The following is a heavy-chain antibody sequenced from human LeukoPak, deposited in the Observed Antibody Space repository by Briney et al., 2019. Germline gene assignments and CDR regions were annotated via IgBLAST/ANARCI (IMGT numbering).Heavy chain of an antibody. CDR1: GGSISSNSYK. Sequence: SETLSLTCTVSGGSISSNSYKWGRIRQPPGKGLEWIGSIDRSGSTLYTPSLQSRVTISVDTSKNQFSLKLSSVTAADTAVYYCVRTFDRWGQGTLVTVSS. CDR3: VRTFDR. V-gene: IGHV4-39*01. CDR2: IDRSGST. J-gene: IGHJ4*02.